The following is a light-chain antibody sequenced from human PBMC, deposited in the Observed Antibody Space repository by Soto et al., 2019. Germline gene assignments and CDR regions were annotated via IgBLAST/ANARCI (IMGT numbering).Light chain of an antibody. Sequence: IQLTQSPSTLQASVGDRVTLTCRASERISNWLAWYQHKPGTAPKLLIYHASILETAVPSRFSANGSGTEVNLTILSMQPSGFATYNRQQYKSNSFGQGSRV. J-gene: IGKJ1*01. CDR2: HAS. CDR1: ERISNW. V-gene: IGKV1-5*01. CDR3: QQYKSNS.